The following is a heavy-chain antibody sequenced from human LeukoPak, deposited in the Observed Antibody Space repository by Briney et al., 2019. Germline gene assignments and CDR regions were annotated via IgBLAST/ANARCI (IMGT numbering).Heavy chain of an antibody. Sequence: GGSLRLSCAASGFTFSSYAMSWVRQAPGKGLEWVANIKQDGSEKYYVDSVKGRFTISRDNAKNSLYLQMNSLRAEDTAVYYCARGVEGGSIAVAGTGYFQHWGQGTLVTVSS. CDR1: GFTFSSYA. CDR2: IKQDGSEK. CDR3: ARGVEGGSIAVAGTGYFQH. V-gene: IGHV3-7*01. D-gene: IGHD6-13*01. J-gene: IGHJ1*01.